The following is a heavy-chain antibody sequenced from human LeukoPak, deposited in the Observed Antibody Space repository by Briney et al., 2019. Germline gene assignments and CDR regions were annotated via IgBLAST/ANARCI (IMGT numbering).Heavy chain of an antibody. CDR1: GYTFTGYY. D-gene: IGHD3-9*01. CDR2: INPNSGGT. V-gene: IGHV1-2*02. Sequence: ASVKVSCKASGYTFTGYYMHWVRQAPGQGLEWMGWINPNSGGTNYAQKFQGRVTMTRDTSISTAYMELSRLRSDDTAVYYCERGYFDWLNWFDPWGQGTLVTVSS. J-gene: IGHJ5*02. CDR3: ERGYFDWLNWFDP.